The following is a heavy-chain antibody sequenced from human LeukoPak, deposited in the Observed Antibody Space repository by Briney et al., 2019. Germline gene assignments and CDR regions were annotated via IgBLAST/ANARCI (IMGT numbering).Heavy chain of an antibody. J-gene: IGHJ4*02. CDR3: ARGSSSGYFDY. CDR1: GGSISSSSYY. CDR2: IYYRGST. Sequence: PSETLSLTCTVSGGSISSSSYYWGWIRQPPGKGLEWIGSIYYRGSTYYNPSLKSRVTISVDTSKNQFSLRVDSVTAADTAVFFCARGSSSGYFDYWGQGTVVTVSS. D-gene: IGHD6-13*01. V-gene: IGHV4-39*01.